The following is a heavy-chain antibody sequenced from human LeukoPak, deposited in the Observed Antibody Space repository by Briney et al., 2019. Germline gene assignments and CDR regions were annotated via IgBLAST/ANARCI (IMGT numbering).Heavy chain of an antibody. CDR3: ARDRALYDSRRGYYYTEDDY. Sequence: GGSLRLSCAASGFTFSSYWMSWVRQAPGKGLEWVANINQDGSEKYYVDSVKGRFAISRDNAKSSLYLQMNSLRADDTAVYYCARDRALYDSRRGYYYTEDDYWGQGTLVTVSS. V-gene: IGHV3-7*01. J-gene: IGHJ4*02. CDR1: GFTFSSYW. D-gene: IGHD3-22*01. CDR2: INQDGSEK.